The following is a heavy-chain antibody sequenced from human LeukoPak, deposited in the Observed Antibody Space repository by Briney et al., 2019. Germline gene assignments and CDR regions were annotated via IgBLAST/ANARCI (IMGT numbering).Heavy chain of an antibody. V-gene: IGHV3-23*01. J-gene: IGHJ5*02. Sequence: GGSLRLSCAASGFTFSSYAMSWVRQAPGKGLEWVSAISGSGGSTYYADSVKGRFTISRDNSKNTLYLQMNSLRAEDTAVYYCAKDPGIAAAGKLKHLSGGHWFDPWGQGTLVTVSS. CDR3: AKDPGIAAAGKLKHLSGGHWFDP. CDR2: ISGSGGST. D-gene: IGHD6-13*01. CDR1: GFTFSSYA.